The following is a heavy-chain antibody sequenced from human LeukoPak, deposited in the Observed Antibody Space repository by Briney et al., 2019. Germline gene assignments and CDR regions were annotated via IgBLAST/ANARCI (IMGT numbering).Heavy chain of an antibody. CDR1: GYTFTGYY. CDR2: INPNSGGT. CDR3: ARDGLLWFGELLNYYMDV. V-gene: IGHV1-2*06. D-gene: IGHD3-10*01. Sequence: ASVKVSCKASGYTFTGYYMHWVRQAPGQGLEWMGRINPNSGGTNYAQKFQGRVTMTRDTPISTAYMELSRLRSDDTAVYYCARDGLLWFGELLNYYMDVWGKGTTVTVSS. J-gene: IGHJ6*03.